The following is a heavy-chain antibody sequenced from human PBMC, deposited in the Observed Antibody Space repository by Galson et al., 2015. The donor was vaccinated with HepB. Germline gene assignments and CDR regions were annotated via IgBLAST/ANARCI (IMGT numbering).Heavy chain of an antibody. J-gene: IGHJ4*02. CDR2: ISAYNGNT. CDR3: ARADGSGSYPYSYFDY. D-gene: IGHD3-10*01. Sequence: SVKVSCKASGYTFTSYGISWVRQAPGQGLEWMGWISAYNGNTNYAQKLQGRVTMTTDTSTSTAYMELRSLRSDDTAVYYCARADGSGSYPYSYFDYWGQGTLVTVSS. V-gene: IGHV1-18*01. CDR1: GYTFTSYG.